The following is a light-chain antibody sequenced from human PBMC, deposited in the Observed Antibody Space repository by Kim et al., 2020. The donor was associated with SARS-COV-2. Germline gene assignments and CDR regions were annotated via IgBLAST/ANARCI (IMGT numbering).Light chain of an antibody. CDR2: YDS. Sequence: ATGKKARITCGGNNIGSKSVHWYQQKPGQAPVLVIYYDSDRPSGIPERFSGSNSGNTATLTISRVEAGDEADYYCQVWDSSSDHVVFGGGTQLTVL. CDR1: NIGSKS. CDR3: QVWDSSSDHVV. J-gene: IGLJ2*01. V-gene: IGLV3-21*04.